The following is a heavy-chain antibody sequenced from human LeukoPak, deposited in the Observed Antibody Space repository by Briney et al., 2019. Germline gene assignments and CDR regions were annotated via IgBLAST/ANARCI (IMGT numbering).Heavy chain of an antibody. D-gene: IGHD3-10*01. Sequence: GGSLRLSCAASGFTFSSSGMHWVRQAPGKGLEWVAVMSYDGSNRYYADSVKGRFIISRDNSKNTLYLQMSSLRAEDTAVYYCARDHYGSGSYGYFDYWGQGTLVSVSS. CDR2: MSYDGSNR. J-gene: IGHJ4*02. CDR3: ARDHYGSGSYGYFDY. CDR1: GFTFSSSG. V-gene: IGHV3-30*03.